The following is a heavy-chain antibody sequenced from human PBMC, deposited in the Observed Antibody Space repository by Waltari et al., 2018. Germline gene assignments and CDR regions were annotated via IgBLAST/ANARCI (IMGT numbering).Heavy chain of an antibody. D-gene: IGHD5-12*01. V-gene: IGHV3-64*07. CDR2: ISSNGGST. CDR3: ARDQTRDGYNRKPVFVGGMDV. CDR1: GFTFSSYA. Sequence: EVQLVESGGGLVQPGGSLRLSCAASGFTFSSYAMHWVRQAPGKGLESVSAISSNGGSTYYADSVKGRFTISRDNSKNTLYLQMGSLRAEDMAVYYCARDQTRDGYNRKPVFVGGMDVWGQGTTVTVSS. J-gene: IGHJ6*02.